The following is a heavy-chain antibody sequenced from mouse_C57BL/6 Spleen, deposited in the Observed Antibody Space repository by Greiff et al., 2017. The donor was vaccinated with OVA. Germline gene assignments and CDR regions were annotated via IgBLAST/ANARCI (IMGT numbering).Heavy chain of an antibody. CDR2: IDPSDSYT. CDR1: GYTFTSYW. D-gene: IGHD2-1*01. CDR3: ARGGNYLYYFDY. V-gene: IGHV1-69*01. Sequence: QVQLQQPGAELVMPGASVKLSCKASGYTFTSYWMHWVKQRPGQGLEWIGEIDPSDSYTNYNQKFKGKSTLPVDKSSSTAYMQLSSLTSEDSAVYYCARGGNYLYYFDYWGQGTTLTVSS. J-gene: IGHJ2*01.